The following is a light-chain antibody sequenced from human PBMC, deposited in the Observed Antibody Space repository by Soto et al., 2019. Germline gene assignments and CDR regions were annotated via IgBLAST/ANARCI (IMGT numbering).Light chain of an antibody. CDR2: DVS. V-gene: IGLV2-14*03. Sequence: QSALTQPASVSGSPGQSITISCTGTSSDVGGYNYVSWYQQHPGKAPKLMIYDVSYRPSGVSHRFSGSKSGNTASLTISGLQAEDEADYYCSSFTSSNTGVLFGGGTKLTVL. J-gene: IGLJ2*01. CDR1: SSDVGGYNY. CDR3: SSFTSSNTGVL.